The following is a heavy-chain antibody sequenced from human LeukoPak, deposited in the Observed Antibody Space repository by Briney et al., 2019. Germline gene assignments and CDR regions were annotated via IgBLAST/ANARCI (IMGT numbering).Heavy chain of an antibody. CDR2: ISGSGGST. CDR3: AKLDWLLPPSYLTN. CDR1: GFTFDDYA. V-gene: IGHV3-23*01. Sequence: GGSLRLSCAASGFTFDDYAMHWVRQAPGKGLEWVSGISGSGGSTYYADSVKGRFTISRDNSKNTLYLQMNSLRAEDTAVYYCAKLDWLLPPSYLTNWGQGTLVTVSS. D-gene: IGHD3-9*01. J-gene: IGHJ4*02.